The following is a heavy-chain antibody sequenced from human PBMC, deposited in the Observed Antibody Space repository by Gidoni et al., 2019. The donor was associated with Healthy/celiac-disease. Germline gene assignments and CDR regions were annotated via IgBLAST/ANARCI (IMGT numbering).Heavy chain of an antibody. CDR2: ISYDGSNK. CDR1: GFTFSSYG. J-gene: IGHJ4*02. Sequence: QVQLVESGGGVVQPGRSLRLSCAASGFTFSSYGMHWVRQAPGKGLEWVSVISYDGSNKYYADSVKGRFTISRENSKNTLYLQMNSLRAEDTAVYYCAKGGGYFDYWGQGTLVTVSS. CDR3: AKGGGYFDY. V-gene: IGHV3-30*18. D-gene: IGHD3-16*01.